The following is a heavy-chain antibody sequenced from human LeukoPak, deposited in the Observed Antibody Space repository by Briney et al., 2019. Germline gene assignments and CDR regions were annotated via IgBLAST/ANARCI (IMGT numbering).Heavy chain of an antibody. V-gene: IGHV3-30*04. CDR1: GFTFSSYA. CDR3: ARSRGGSGSYYFYGMDV. J-gene: IGHJ6*02. D-gene: IGHD3-10*01. Sequence: GGSLRLSCAASGFTFSSYAMHWVRQAPGKGLEWVAAISYDGSNKYYADSVKGRFTISRDNPKNTLYLQMNSLRAEDTAVYYCARSRGGSGSYYFYGMDVWGQGPTVTVSS. CDR2: ISYDGSNK.